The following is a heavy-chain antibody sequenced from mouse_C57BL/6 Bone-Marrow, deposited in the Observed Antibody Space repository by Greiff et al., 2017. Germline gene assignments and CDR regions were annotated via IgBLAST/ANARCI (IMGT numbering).Heavy chain of an antibody. CDR3: ARLADGSSWDY. D-gene: IGHD1-1*01. V-gene: IGHV1-64*01. CDR2: IHPNSGST. Sequence: QVQLQQPGAELVKPGASVTLSCKASGYTFTSYWMHWVKQRPGQGLEWIGMIHPNSGSTNYNEKFKSKATLTVDKSSSTAYMQLSSLTSEDSAVYYCARLADGSSWDYWGQGTTLTVSS. CDR1: GYTFTSYW. J-gene: IGHJ2*01.